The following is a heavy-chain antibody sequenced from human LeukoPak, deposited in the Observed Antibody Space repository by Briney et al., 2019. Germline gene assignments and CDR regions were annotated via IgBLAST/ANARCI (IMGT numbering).Heavy chain of an antibody. CDR3: ARGSTSDWPLDH. J-gene: IGHJ4*02. V-gene: IGHV1-3*01. Sequence: ASVKVSCKASGYIFSDYAIHWVRRAPGQRLEWMGWIDAGNGNTRYSQKFQGRVTITRDTSTSTAYIELRSLRSEDTAMYYCARGSTSDWPLDHWGQETLVTISS. D-gene: IGHD2-2*01. CDR1: GYIFSDYA. CDR2: IDAGNGNT.